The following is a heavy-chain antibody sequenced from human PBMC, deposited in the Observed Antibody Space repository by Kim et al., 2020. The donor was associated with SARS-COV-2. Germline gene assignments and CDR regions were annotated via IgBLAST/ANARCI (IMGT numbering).Heavy chain of an antibody. Sequence: GGSLRLSCAASGFTFSSYAMSWVRQAPGKGLEWVSAISGSGGSTYYADSVKGRFTISRDNSKNTLYLQMNSLRAEDTAVYYCAVLADMVATINYTPHNMDVWGQGTTVTVSS. CDR1: GFTFSSYA. V-gene: IGHV3-23*01. D-gene: IGHD5-12*01. J-gene: IGHJ6*02. CDR3: AVLADMVATINYTPHNMDV. CDR2: ISGSGGST.